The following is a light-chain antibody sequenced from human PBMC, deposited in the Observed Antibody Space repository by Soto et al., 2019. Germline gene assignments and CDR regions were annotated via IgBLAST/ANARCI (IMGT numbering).Light chain of an antibody. CDR1: QGIRTY. J-gene: IGKJ1*01. CDR3: LQVDVYPWT. CDR2: SAS. V-gene: IGKV1-9*01. Sequence: DIQMNQSPSTLSASVGDRVTITCRASQGIRTYLAWYQQKPGKAPKLLIYSASTLQSGVPSRFSGSGSGTDFTLTISSLQPEDFATYYCLQVDVYPWTFGQGTKVDIK.